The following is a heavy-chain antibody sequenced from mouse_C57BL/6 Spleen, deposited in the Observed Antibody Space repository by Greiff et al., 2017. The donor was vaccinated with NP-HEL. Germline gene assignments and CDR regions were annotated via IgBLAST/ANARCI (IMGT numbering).Heavy chain of an antibody. Sequence: EVMLVESGGGLVKPGGSLKLSCAASGFTFSSYAMSWVRQTPEKRLEWVATISDGGSYTYYPDNVKGRFTISRDNAKNNLYLQMSHLKAEDTAMYYCARDEAGSRGWYFDVWGTGTTVTVSS. CDR1: GFTFSSYA. V-gene: IGHV5-4*01. CDR3: ARDEAGSRGWYFDV. J-gene: IGHJ1*03. D-gene: IGHD1-1*01. CDR2: ISDGGSYT.